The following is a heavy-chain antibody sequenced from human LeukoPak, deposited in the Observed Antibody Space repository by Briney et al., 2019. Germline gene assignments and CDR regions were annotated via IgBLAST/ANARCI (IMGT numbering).Heavy chain of an antibody. CDR3: ARDSSGWYPDY. J-gene: IGHJ4*02. Sequence: GASMKVSCKASGYTFTSYGISWVRQAPGQGLEWMGWISAYNGNTNYAQKLQGRVTMATDTSTSTAYMELRSLRSDDTAVYYCARDSSGWYPDYWGQGTLVTVSS. CDR1: GYTFTSYG. V-gene: IGHV1-18*01. D-gene: IGHD6-19*01. CDR2: ISAYNGNT.